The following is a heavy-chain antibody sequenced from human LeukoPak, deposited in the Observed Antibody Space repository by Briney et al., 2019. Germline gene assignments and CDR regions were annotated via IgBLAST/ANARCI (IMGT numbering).Heavy chain of an antibody. Sequence: GGSLRISCAASGFTFSDYYMSWIRQAPGKGLEWVSYISSSGSTIYYADSVKGRFTISRDNAKNSLYLQMNSLRAEDTAVYYCARDAGRVGAKQQLANYWGQGTLVTVSS. V-gene: IGHV3-11*01. J-gene: IGHJ4*02. CDR2: ISSSGSTI. D-gene: IGHD6-13*01. CDR3: ARDAGRVGAKQQLANY. CDR1: GFTFSDYY.